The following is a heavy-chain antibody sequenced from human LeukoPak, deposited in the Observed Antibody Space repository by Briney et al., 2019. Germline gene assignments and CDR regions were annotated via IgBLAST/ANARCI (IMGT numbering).Heavy chain of an antibody. CDR1: GGSISRYY. CDR3: ARGYCSGGSCYGGYYYYYYMDV. V-gene: IGHV4-4*07. J-gene: IGHJ6*03. CDR2: ISTSGST. Sequence: SETLSLTCTVSGGSISRYYWSWIRQPAGKGLESIGHISTSGSTNYNPSLKSRVTMSVDTSKNQFSLKLSSVTAADTAVYYCARGYCSGGSCYGGYYYYYYMDVWGKGTTVTVSS. D-gene: IGHD2-15*01.